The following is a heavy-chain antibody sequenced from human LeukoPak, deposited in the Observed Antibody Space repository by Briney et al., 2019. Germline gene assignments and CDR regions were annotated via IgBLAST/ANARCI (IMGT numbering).Heavy chain of an antibody. V-gene: IGHV4-30-4*01. CDR2: IYYSGST. D-gene: IGHD3-22*01. Sequence: PSETLSLTCTVSGGSISSGDYYWSWIRQPPGKGLEWIGYIYYSGSTYYNPSLKSRVTISVDTSKNQFSLKLSSVTAADTAVYYCARRSYYDSSGIFDYWGQGTLVTVSS. CDR3: ARRSYYDSSGIFDY. J-gene: IGHJ4*02. CDR1: GGSISSGDYY.